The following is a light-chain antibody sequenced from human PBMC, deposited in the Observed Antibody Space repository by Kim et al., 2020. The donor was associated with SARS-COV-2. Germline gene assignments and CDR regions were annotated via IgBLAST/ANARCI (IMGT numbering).Light chain of an antibody. Sequence: ASVGARCTISGRASQGSSSYLAWDQQKPGKAPKLLCYAASTLQSGGPPRCSGSGYGADFTLTTSSLQPEDFATYYCQQRNSYPRTFGQGTTVDIK. CDR3: QQRNSYPRT. CDR2: AAS. V-gene: IGKV1-9*01. CDR1: QGSSSY. J-gene: IGKJ1*01.